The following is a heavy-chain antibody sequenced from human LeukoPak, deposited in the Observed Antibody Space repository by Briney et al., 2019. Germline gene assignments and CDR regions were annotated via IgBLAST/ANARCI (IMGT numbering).Heavy chain of an antibody. D-gene: IGHD2-15*01. CDR2: ISSSSSYT. V-gene: IGHV3-11*06. CDR1: GFTFSDYY. CDR3: ARVVCSGGSCFADY. Sequence: GGSLRLSCAASGFTFSDYYMSWIRQAPGKGLEWVSYISSSSSYTNYADSAKGRFTISRDNAKNSLYLQMNSLRAEDTAVYYCARVVCSGGSCFADYWGQGTLVTVSS. J-gene: IGHJ4*02.